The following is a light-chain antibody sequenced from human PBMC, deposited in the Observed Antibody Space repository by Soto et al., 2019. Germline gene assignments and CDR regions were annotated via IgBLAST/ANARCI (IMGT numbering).Light chain of an antibody. CDR3: QQSYSTLGT. V-gene: IGKV1-39*01. CDR2: AAS. Sequence: EIKMTQSPSSLSASVGDRVTITCRASQSISSYFNWYQQKPGKAPKLLIYAASSLQSGVPSRFSGSGSGTDFTLTISSLQPEDFATYYCQQSYSTLGTFGQGTKVDIK. CDR1: QSISSY. J-gene: IGKJ1*01.